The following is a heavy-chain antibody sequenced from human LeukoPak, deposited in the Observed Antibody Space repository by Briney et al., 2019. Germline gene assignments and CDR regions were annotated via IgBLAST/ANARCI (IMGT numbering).Heavy chain of an antibody. CDR2: IRSKANSYAT. D-gene: IGHD1-1*01. Sequence: GGSLRLSCAASGFTFSGSAMHWVRQASGKGLEWVGRIRSKANSYATAYAASVKGRSTISRDDSKNTAYLQMNSLKTEDTAVYYCTRPDGKDCWGQGTLVTVSS. CDR1: GFTFSGSA. V-gene: IGHV3-73*01. CDR3: TRPDGKDC. J-gene: IGHJ4*02.